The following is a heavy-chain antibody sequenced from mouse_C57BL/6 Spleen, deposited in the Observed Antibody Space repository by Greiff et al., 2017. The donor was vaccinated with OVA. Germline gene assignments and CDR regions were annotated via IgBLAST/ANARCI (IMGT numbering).Heavy chain of an antibody. J-gene: IGHJ2*01. CDR1: GFTFSSYG. CDR2: ISSGGSYT. Sequence: EVQLQESGGDLVKPGGSLKLSCAASGFTFSSYGMSWVRQTPDKRLEWVATISSGGSYTYYPDSVKGRFTISRDNAKNTLYLQMSSLKSEDTAMYYCARLSDYFDYWGQGTTLTVSS. CDR3: ARLSDYFDY. V-gene: IGHV5-6*01.